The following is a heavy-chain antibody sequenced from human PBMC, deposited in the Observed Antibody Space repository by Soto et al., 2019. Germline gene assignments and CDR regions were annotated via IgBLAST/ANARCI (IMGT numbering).Heavy chain of an antibody. Sequence: PGGSLRLSCAASGFTFSSYSMNWVRQAPGKGLEWVSYISSSSSTIYYADSVKGRFTISRDNAKNSLYLQMNSLRAEDTAVYYCARDSTYYDFWSGYWRAFDPWGQGTLVTVSS. D-gene: IGHD3-3*01. CDR2: ISSSSSTI. J-gene: IGHJ5*02. CDR3: ARDSTYYDFWSGYWRAFDP. V-gene: IGHV3-48*01. CDR1: GFTFSSYS.